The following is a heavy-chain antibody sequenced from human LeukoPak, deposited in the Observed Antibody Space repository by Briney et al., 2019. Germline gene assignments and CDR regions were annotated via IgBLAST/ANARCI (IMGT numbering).Heavy chain of an antibody. Sequence: GGSLRLSCAASGFTFSSYGMHWVRQAPGKGLEWVAVISYDGSNKYYADSVKGRFTISRDTSRNTLYLQMNSLRAEDSAVYYCARDGYYYGSGSYNYFDYWGQGTLVTVSS. D-gene: IGHD3-10*01. J-gene: IGHJ4*02. CDR3: ARDGYYYGSGSYNYFDY. CDR1: GFTFSSYG. V-gene: IGHV3-30*03. CDR2: ISYDGSNK.